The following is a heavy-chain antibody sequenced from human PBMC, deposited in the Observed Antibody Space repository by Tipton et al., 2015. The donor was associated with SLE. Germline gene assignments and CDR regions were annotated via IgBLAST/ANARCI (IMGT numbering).Heavy chain of an antibody. CDR3: ARGAAKQQLAFGY. CDR2: IYYSGST. Sequence: TLSLTCTVSGGSISSSSYYWGWIRQPPGKGLEWIGSIYYSGSTYYNPSLKSRVTISVDTSKNQFSLKLSSVTAADTAVYYCARGAAKQQLAFGYWGQGTLVTVSS. V-gene: IGHV4-39*07. CDR1: GGSISSSSYY. J-gene: IGHJ4*02. D-gene: IGHD6-13*01.